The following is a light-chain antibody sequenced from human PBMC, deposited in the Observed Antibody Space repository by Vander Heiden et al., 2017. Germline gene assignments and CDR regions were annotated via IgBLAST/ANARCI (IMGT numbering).Light chain of an antibody. CDR1: SSNIGAGYD. Sequence: QSVLTQPPSGSGAPGQRVAISCTRTSSNIGAGYDVHWYQQLPGTAPKLLISGNSTRPSGVPDRFSGSNSGTSAALAITRLPAEDEADYYCQSYDTSLSDHVVFGGGTKLTVL. J-gene: IGLJ2*01. V-gene: IGLV1-40*01. CDR2: GNS. CDR3: QSYDTSLSDHVV.